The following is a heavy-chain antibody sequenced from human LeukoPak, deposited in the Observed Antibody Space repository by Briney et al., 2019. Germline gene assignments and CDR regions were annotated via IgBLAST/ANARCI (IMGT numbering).Heavy chain of an antibody. CDR3: AKAIMQYQLLNFDY. CDR2: IYYSGST. Sequence: SETLSLTCTVSGGSISSYYWSWIRQPPGKGLEWIGYIYYSGSTNYNPSLKSRVTISVDTSKNQFSLKLSSVTAADTAVYYCAKAIMQYQLLNFDYWGQGTLVTVSS. D-gene: IGHD2-2*01. V-gene: IGHV4-59*08. CDR1: GGSISSYY. J-gene: IGHJ4*02.